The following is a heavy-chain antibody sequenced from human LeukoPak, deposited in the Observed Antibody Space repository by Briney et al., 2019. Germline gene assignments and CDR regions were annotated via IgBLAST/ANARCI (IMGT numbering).Heavy chain of an antibody. J-gene: IGHJ4*02. V-gene: IGHV4-4*07. CDR3: ARGRGYYQDY. CDR2: IYITGST. Sequence: SETLSLTCTVSSGSYSSYYWNWIRQPAGKGLEWIGRIYITGSTNYNPSLKSRVTMSVDTSKNQFSLKLSSVTAADTAVYYCARGRGYYQDYWGQGTLVTVSS. D-gene: IGHD3-22*01. CDR1: SGSYSSYY.